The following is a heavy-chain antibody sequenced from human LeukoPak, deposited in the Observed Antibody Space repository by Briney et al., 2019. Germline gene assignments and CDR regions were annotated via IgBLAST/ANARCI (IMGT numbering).Heavy chain of an antibody. CDR2: ISYDGSDK. CDR1: GFTFSSYG. CDR3: ARARGGTYGDFFDY. Sequence: GGSLRLSCAASGFTFSSYGMHWVRKAPGQGLERVAVISYDGSDKYYADSVKGRFTISRDSPKNTLYLQMDSLRAEDMAVYYCARARGGTYGDFFDYWGQGTLVSVSS. J-gene: IGHJ4*02. D-gene: IGHD1-26*01. V-gene: IGHV3-30*05.